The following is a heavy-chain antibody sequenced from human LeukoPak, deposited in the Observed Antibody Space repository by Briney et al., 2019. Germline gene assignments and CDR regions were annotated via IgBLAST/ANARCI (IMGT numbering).Heavy chain of an antibody. D-gene: IGHD1-14*01. CDR3: ARSGATGWFDP. Sequence: SETLSLTCTVSGGSISSYYWSWIRQPPGKGLEWIGYIYYSGSTNYNPSLKSRVTISVDTSKNQFSLKLSSVTAADTAVYYCARSGATGWFDPWGQGTLVAVSS. V-gene: IGHV4-59*01. CDR1: GGSISSYY. CDR2: IYYSGST. J-gene: IGHJ5*02.